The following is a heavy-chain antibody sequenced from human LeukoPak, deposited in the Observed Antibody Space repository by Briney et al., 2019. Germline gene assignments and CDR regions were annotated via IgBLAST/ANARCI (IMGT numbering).Heavy chain of an antibody. CDR1: GFTFSSYA. V-gene: IGHV3-23*01. CDR3: AKEGYDSSGYWPGYYFDY. Sequence: GGSLRLSCAASGFTFSSYAMSWARQAPGKGLEWVSAISGSGGSTYYADSVKGRFTISRDNSKNTLYLQMNSLRAEDTAVYYCAKEGYDSSGYWPGYYFDYWGQGTLVTVSS. D-gene: IGHD3-22*01. CDR2: ISGSGGST. J-gene: IGHJ4*02.